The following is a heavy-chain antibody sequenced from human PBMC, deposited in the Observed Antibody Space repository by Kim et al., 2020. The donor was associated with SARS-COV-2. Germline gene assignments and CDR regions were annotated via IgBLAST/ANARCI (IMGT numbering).Heavy chain of an antibody. CDR3: AKAKTGAYYGSGNPYYF. Sequence: GGSLRLSCAASGFTFSSYAMTWVRQAPGKGLEWVSVVSGSGGTTYYADSVKGRFTISRDNSKNTLYLQMSSARAEDTAVYYCAKAKTGAYYGSGNPYYF. V-gene: IGHV3-23*01. CDR2: VSGSGGTT. D-gene: IGHD3-10*01. CDR1: GFTFSSYA. J-gene: IGHJ4*01.